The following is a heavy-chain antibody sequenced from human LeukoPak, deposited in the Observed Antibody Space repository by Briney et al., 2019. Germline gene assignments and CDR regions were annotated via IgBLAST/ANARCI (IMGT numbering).Heavy chain of an antibody. CDR3: ARGGYYRLYFDY. J-gene: IGHJ4*02. V-gene: IGHV4-59*12. CDR1: GGSISSYY. Sequence: SETLSLTCTVSGGSISSYYWSWVRQPPGKGLEWIGYIYYSGSTNYNPSLKSRVTMSVDTSKNRFSLKLSSVTAADTAVYYCARGGYYRLYFDYWGQGTLVTVSS. CDR2: IYYSGST. D-gene: IGHD3-22*01.